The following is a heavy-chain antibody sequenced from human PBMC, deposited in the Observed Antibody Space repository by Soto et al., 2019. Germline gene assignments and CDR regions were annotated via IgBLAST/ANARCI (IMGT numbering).Heavy chain of an antibody. CDR3: AKERDYYGSGSYHKDY. Sequence: EVQLLESGGGLVQPGGFLRLSCAASGCTFSSYAMSWVRQAPGKGLEWVSAISGSGGSTYYADSVKGRFTISRDNSKNTLYLQMNSLRAEDTAVYYCAKERDYYGSGSYHKDYWGQGTLVTVSS. D-gene: IGHD3-10*01. CDR1: GCTFSSYA. V-gene: IGHV3-23*01. J-gene: IGHJ4*02. CDR2: ISGSGGST.